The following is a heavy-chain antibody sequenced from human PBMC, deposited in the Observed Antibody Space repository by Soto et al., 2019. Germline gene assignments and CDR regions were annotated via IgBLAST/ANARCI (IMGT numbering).Heavy chain of an antibody. Sequence: ASVKVSCKASGYTFTSYAISWMRQAAGQRLEWMGWINAYNGNTNYAQKFQGRVTITRDTSASTAYMELSSLRSEDTAVYYCARDPGYSYGYNWGQGTLVTVSS. J-gene: IGHJ4*02. CDR3: ARDPGYSYGYN. CDR1: GYTFTSYA. CDR2: INAYNGNT. V-gene: IGHV1-3*01. D-gene: IGHD5-18*01.